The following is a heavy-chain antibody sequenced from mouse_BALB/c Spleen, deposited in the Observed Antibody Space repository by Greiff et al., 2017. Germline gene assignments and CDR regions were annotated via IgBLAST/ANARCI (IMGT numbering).Heavy chain of an antibody. V-gene: IGHV3-2*02. CDR3: ARLNYYDYLLFAY. CDR2: ISYSGST. CDR1: GYSITSDYA. Sequence: VQLKESGPGLVKPSQSLSLTCTVTGYSITSDYAWNWIRQFPGNKLEWMGYISYSGSTSYNPSLKSRISITRDTSKNQFFLQLNSVTTEDTATYYCARLNYYDYLLFAYWGQGTLVTVSA. D-gene: IGHD2-4*01. J-gene: IGHJ3*01.